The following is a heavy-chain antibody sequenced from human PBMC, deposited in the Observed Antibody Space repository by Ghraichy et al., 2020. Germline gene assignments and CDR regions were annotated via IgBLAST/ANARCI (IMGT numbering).Heavy chain of an antibody. J-gene: IGHJ4*02. CDR3: AKSKTGGYNGIDY. Sequence: GESLNISCAASGFTFSSYVMSWVRQAPGKGLEWVSVISGSGGSTYYADSVKGRFTISRDNSKNTLYLQMNSLRAEDTAVYYCAKSKTGGYNGIDYWGQGTLATVSS. CDR1: GFTFSSYV. D-gene: IGHD5-24*01. V-gene: IGHV3-23*01. CDR2: ISGSGGST.